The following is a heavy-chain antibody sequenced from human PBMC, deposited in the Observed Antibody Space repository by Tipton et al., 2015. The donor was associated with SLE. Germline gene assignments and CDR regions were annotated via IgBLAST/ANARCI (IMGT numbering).Heavy chain of an antibody. Sequence: TLSLTCTISGVSITNYYCSWIRQSPGQGLEWIGYIHVSRNTNYNPSLKSRLRLSVDTSKSLFSLTLTSVTAADTAVYYCARSPGRGTNYLDLWGQGTLVTVS. CDR2: IHVSRNT. D-gene: IGHD1-1*01. J-gene: IGHJ4*02. V-gene: IGHV4-4*08. CDR1: GVSITNYY. CDR3: ARSPGRGTNYLDL.